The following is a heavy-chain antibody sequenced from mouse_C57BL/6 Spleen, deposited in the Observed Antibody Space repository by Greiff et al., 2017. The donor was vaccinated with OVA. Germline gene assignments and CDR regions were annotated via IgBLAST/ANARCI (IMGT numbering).Heavy chain of an antibody. V-gene: IGHV1-82*01. CDR3: ARSYYGATRYYAMDY. CDR2: IYPGDGDT. J-gene: IGHJ4*01. Sequence: QVQLQQSGPELVKPGASVKISCKASGYAFSSSWMNWVKQRPGKGLEWIGRIYPGDGDTNYNGKFKGKATLTADKSSSTAYMQLSSLTSEDSAVYFCARSYYGATRYYAMDYWGQGTSVTVSS. CDR1: GYAFSSSW. D-gene: IGHD1-2*01.